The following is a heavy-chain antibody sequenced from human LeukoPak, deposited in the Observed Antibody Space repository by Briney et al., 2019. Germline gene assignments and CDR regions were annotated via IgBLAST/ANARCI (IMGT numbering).Heavy chain of an antibody. D-gene: IGHD3-22*01. V-gene: IGHV3-20*04. Sequence: PGGSLRLSCAASGFTFDDYGMSWVRQAPGKGLEWVSGINWNGGSTGYADSVKGRFTISRDNAKNSVYLQMNSLRAEDTAVYYCARASSYYDSSGYYPDGLWGQGPLVTVSS. CDR3: ARASSYYDSSGYYPDGL. CDR1: GFTFDDYG. J-gene: IGHJ4*02. CDR2: INWNGGST.